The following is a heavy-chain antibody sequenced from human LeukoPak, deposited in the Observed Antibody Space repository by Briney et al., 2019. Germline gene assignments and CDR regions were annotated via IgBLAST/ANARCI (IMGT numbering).Heavy chain of an antibody. CDR3: AREGKAAAGSGLFYYYYYMDV. CDR2: ISSSGSTI. J-gene: IGHJ6*03. D-gene: IGHD6-13*01. Sequence: GGSLRLSCAASGLTFSSYEMNWVRQAPGKGLEWVSYISSSGSTIYYADSVKGRFTISRDNAKNSLYLQMNSLRAEDTAVYYCAREGKAAAGSGLFYYYYYMDVWGKGTTVTVSS. CDR1: GLTFSSYE. V-gene: IGHV3-48*03.